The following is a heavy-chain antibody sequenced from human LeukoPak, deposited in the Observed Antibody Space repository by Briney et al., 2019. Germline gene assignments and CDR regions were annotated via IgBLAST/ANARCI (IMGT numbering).Heavy chain of an antibody. D-gene: IGHD3-22*01. Sequence: GGSLRLSCAASGFTFSDYYMSWIRQAPGKGLEWVSYISSSGSNICYADSVKGRFTISRDNAKNSLYLQMNSLRAEDTAVYYCARHTIVVLNGDAYWGQGTLVTVSS. CDR3: ARHTIVVLNGDAY. CDR2: ISSSGSNI. J-gene: IGHJ4*02. V-gene: IGHV3-11*01. CDR1: GFTFSDYY.